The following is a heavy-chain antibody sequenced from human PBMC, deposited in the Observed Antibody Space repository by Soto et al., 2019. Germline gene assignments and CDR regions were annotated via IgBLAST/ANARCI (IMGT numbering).Heavy chain of an antibody. CDR2: ISDGGST. Sequence: SETLSLTCNVSGGSIYTYYWSWIRQSPGKGLEWIGYISDGGSTNYNPSLKSRVTISVDTSKKEVSLKLSSVSAADTATYFCARDRPVGPFSYEGDNGMDVWGQGTTVTVSS. CDR3: ARDRPVGPFSYEGDNGMDV. CDR1: GGSIYTYY. J-gene: IGHJ6*02. V-gene: IGHV4-59*01. D-gene: IGHD2-21*01.